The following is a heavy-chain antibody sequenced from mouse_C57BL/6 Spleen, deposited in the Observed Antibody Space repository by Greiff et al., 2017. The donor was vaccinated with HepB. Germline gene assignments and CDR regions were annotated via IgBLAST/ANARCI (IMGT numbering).Heavy chain of an antibody. CDR1: GFTFTDYY. J-gene: IGHJ1*03. CDR2: IRNKANGYTT. CDR3: ARSTVARYFDV. V-gene: IGHV7-3*01. D-gene: IGHD1-1*01. Sequence: EVKVVESGGGLVQPGGSLSLSCAASGFTFTDYYMSWVRQPPGKALEWLGFIRNKANGYTTEYSASVKGRFTISRDNSQSILYLQMNALRAEDSATYYCARSTVARYFDVWGTGTTVTVSS.